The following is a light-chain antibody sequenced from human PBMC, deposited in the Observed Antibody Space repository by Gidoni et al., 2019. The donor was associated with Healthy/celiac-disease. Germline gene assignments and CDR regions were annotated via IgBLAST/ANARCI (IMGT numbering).Light chain of an antibody. CDR3: QQRSNWPPMYT. CDR2: DAS. CDR1: QSVSSY. V-gene: IGKV3-11*01. J-gene: IGKJ2*01. Sequence: ELVLTQSPATLSLSPGERATLSCRASQSVSSYLACYQQKPVQAPRLLIYDASNRATGIPARFSGSGSGTDFPLIISSLEPEDFAVYYCQQRSNWPPMYTFGQXTKLEIK.